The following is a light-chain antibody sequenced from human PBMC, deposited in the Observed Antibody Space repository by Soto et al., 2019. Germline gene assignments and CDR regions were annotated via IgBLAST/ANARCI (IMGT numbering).Light chain of an antibody. CDR1: QSVSSN. Sequence: EIVMTQSPATLSLSPGERATLSSRASQSVSSNLAWYQQKPGQAPRLLIYGASTRATGIPARFSGSGSGTEFTLTISSLQSEDFAVYYCQQRSNWPSITFGQGTRLEIK. CDR2: GAS. J-gene: IGKJ5*01. CDR3: QQRSNWPSIT. V-gene: IGKV3-15*01.